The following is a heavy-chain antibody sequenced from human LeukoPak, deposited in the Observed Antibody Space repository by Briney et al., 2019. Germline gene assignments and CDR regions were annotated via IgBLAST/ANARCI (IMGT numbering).Heavy chain of an antibody. D-gene: IGHD3/OR15-3a*01. V-gene: IGHV4-34*01. CDR1: GGSFSGYY. CDR2: INHSGST. Sequence: SETLSLTCAVYGGSFSGYYWSLISQPPAKGLALIGVINHSGSTNYNPSLKSRVTISVDTSKNQFSLKLSSVTAADTAVYYCARVVHLRRTGAPVYGMDVWGQGTTVTVSS. CDR3: ARVVHLRRTGAPVYGMDV. J-gene: IGHJ6*02.